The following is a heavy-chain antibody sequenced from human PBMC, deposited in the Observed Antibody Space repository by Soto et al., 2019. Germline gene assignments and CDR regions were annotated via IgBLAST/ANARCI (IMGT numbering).Heavy chain of an antibody. D-gene: IGHD3-3*01. Sequence: ASVKVSCKTSGYTFNTYGINWVRQAPGQGLELMGWISAYDGKTTYAEKFQGRVTLTTATSTSTAYMELRSLRSDDTAIYYCARDPHEFWTSYWFDPWGQGTPVTVSS. CDR3: ARDPHEFWTSYWFDP. V-gene: IGHV1-18*01. CDR1: GYTFNTYG. CDR2: ISAYDGKT. J-gene: IGHJ5*02.